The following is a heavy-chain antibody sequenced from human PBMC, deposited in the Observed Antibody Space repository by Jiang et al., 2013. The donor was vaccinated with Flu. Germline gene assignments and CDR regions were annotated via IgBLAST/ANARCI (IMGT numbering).Heavy chain of an antibody. CDR3: AHRAHSNWRDGFDI. CDR2: IFWNDDK. D-gene: IGHD4-11*01. V-gene: IGHV2-5*01. CDR1: GFSLSSVEAA. J-gene: IGHJ3*02. Sequence: TQTLTLTCTFPGFSLSSVEAAVGWIRQPPGKALEWLALIFWNDDKLFSPSMKSRLTITKDTSENQVVLTVTNMDPVDTATYYCAHRAHSNWRDGFDIWGQGTMVTVS.